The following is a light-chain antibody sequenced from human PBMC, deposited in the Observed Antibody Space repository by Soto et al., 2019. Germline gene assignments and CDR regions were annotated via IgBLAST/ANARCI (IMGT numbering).Light chain of an antibody. Sequence: DLQVTQSPSSLSASVGDRVTITCRASQSISNYLNWYQQKPGKAPKLLIYGASSLQSGVPSRFSGSGSGTDFTLTISSLQPEDFATYYCQQSYNTLFTFGPGTILDIK. CDR3: QQSYNTLFT. CDR1: QSISNY. CDR2: GAS. J-gene: IGKJ3*01. V-gene: IGKV1-39*01.